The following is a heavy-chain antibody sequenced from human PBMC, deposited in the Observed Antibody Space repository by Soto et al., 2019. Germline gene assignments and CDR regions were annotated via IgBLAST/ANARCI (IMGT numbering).Heavy chain of an antibody. J-gene: IGHJ4*02. CDR2: INPNSGGT. D-gene: IGHD3-10*01. V-gene: IGHV1-2*04. CDR3: ARGGGLWFGGLQAHY. CDR1: GYTFTGYY. Sequence: QVQLVQSGAEVKKPGASVKVSCKASGYTFTGYYMHWVRQAPGQGLEWMGWINPNSGGTNYAHQFQDWGNMARDTSISTAYMELSRLSSDDTAVYSGARGGGLWFGGLQAHYWGKGTLVTVSS.